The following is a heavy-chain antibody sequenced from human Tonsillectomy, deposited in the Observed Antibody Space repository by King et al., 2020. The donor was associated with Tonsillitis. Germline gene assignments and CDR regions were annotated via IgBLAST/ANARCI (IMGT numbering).Heavy chain of an antibody. Sequence: LQLQESGPGLVKPSETLSLTCTVSGGSISSSSYYWGWIRQPPGKGLEWIGSIYYSGSTYYNPSLKSRVTISVDTSKNQFSLKLSSVPAADTAVYYCARHLLTMIGALYYFDYWGQGTLVTVSS. D-gene: IGHD3-22*01. V-gene: IGHV4-39*01. CDR3: ARHLLTMIGALYYFDY. J-gene: IGHJ4*02. CDR1: GGSISSSSYY. CDR2: IYYSGST.